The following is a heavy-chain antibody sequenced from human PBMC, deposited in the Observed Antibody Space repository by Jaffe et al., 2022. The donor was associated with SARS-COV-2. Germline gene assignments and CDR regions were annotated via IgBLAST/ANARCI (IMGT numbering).Heavy chain of an antibody. CDR1: GFTFSSYG. CDR3: ANSGYDSSGYYGLCHY. CDR2: ISSDGRDK. V-gene: IGHV3-30*18. Sequence: QVQLVESGGGVVQPGRSLRLSCAASGFTFSSYGMHWVRQAPGKGLEWVAVISSDGRDKYYVDSVKGRFTISRDNSKSTLYLQMNSLRAEDTAVYYCANSGYDSSGYYGLCHYWGQGTLVTVSS. J-gene: IGHJ4*02. D-gene: IGHD3-22*01.